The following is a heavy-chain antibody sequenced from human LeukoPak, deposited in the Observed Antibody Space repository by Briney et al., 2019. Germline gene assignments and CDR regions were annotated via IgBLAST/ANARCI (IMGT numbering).Heavy chain of an antibody. V-gene: IGHV3-64D*06. CDR3: VKSPGSGWPV. CDR2: IYSDGSRT. D-gene: IGHD6-19*01. CDR1: GFTFSSFA. Sequence: GSLRLSCAASGFTFSSFAMHWVRQAPGKGLEYLSAIYSDGSRTHYADSVKGRFTISRDNSKNTLYFEMSSLRVEDTAVYYCVKSPGSGWPVWGQGTLLTVSS. J-gene: IGHJ4*02.